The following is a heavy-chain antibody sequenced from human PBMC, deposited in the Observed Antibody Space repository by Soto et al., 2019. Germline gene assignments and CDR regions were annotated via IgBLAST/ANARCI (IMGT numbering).Heavy chain of an antibody. V-gene: IGHV3-15*07. D-gene: IGHD3-22*01. Sequence: GGSLRLSCAASGFTFSNAWINWVRQAPGKGLEWVGRIKSKTDGGTTDYAAPVKGRFAISRDDSKNMVYLEMNSLKTEDTAVYYCTTDSYITMIVVRSDYWGHGTLVTV. J-gene: IGHJ4*01. CDR3: TTDSYITMIVVRSDY. CDR2: IKSKTDGGTT. CDR1: GFTFSNAW.